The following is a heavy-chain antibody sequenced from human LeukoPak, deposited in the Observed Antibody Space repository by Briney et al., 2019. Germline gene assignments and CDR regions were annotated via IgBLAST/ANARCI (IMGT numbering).Heavy chain of an antibody. D-gene: IGHD2-15*01. CDR1: GYSFTSYH. Sequence: ASVKVSCKASGYSFTSYHMHWVRQAPGQGLEWMGIINPSGGSTNYAQKFQGRVTMTRDMSISTAYMDLSRLTSDDTAIYYCATDNPPYCNGGSCYFDWGQGTLVTVSS. V-gene: IGHV1-46*01. CDR3: ATDNPPYCNGGSCYFD. CDR2: INPSGGST. J-gene: IGHJ4*02.